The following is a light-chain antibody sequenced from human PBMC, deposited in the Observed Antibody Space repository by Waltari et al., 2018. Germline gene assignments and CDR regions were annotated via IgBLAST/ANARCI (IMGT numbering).Light chain of an antibody. J-gene: IGLJ3*02. Sequence: QSALTRPASVSGSPGQSITISCTGTSGDIGNYKFVSWYQQEPGRAPKLIVYDVSQRPSGLSNRFSGSKSGNPASLTISGLQAEDEADYYCSSYTTTSSWVFGGGTKLTVL. CDR3: SSYTTTSSWV. CDR2: DVS. V-gene: IGLV2-14*01. CDR1: SGDIGNYKF.